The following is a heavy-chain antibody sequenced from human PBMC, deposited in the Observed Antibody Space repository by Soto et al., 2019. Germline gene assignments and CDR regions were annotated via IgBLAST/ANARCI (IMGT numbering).Heavy chain of an antibody. J-gene: IGHJ6*02. CDR2: IYYTGST. CDR3: ARGLSNGVIDV. Sequence: SETLSLTCTVSGGSISSGGYYWSWIRQHPGKGLEWIGYIYYTGSTYYNPSLKSRVSISVDTSKNHFSLNLNSMTTADTALYFCARGLSNGVIDVWGQGTTVTVSS. V-gene: IGHV4-61*08. CDR1: GGSISSGGYY. D-gene: IGHD2-8*01.